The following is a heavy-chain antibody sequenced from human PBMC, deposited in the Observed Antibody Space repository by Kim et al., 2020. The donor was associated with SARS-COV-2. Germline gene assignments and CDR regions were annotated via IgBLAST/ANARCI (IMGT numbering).Heavy chain of an antibody. J-gene: IGHJ4*02. CDR1: GYTFTGYY. CDR3: ARVPPGSGWAYYFDY. CDR2: INPNSGGT. D-gene: IGHD6-19*01. Sequence: ASVKVSCKASGYTFTGYYMHWVRQAPGQGLEWMGWINPNSGGTNYAQKFQGWVTMTRDTSISTAYMGLSRLRSDDTAVYYCARVPPGSGWAYYFDYWGQGTLVTVSS. V-gene: IGHV1-2*04.